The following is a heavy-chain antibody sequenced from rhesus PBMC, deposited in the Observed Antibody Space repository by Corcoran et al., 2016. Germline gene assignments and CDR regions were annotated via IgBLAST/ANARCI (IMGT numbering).Heavy chain of an antibody. J-gene: IGHJ3*01. V-gene: IGHV4-160*01. Sequence: QVQLQESGPGLVQTSETLSLTCAASGGSIRSTSWSWSRQHPGKGLEWIGNIYGSSGSTYYNPSLKSLVTISTDTSKNQFSLKMSSGTAADTAVYYCARDPDAFDFWGQGLRVTVSS. CDR3: ARDPDAFDF. CDR2: IYGSSGST. CDR1: GGSIRSTS.